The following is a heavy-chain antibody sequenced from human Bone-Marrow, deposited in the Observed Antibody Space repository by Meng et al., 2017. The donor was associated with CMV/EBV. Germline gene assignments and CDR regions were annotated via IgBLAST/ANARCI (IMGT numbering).Heavy chain of an antibody. J-gene: IGHJ4*02. Sequence: GESLKISCAASGFTFNSYAMNWVRQAPGKGLEWVSTISDSGGNTYYPDSVKGRFTISRDNSNKTVYLQMNRLRAEDTAVYYCARVSLDPRGYFDYWGQGTLATVSS. CDR2: ISDSGGNT. CDR1: GFTFNSYA. D-gene: IGHD1-1*01. CDR3: ARVSLDPRGYFDY. V-gene: IGHV3-23*01.